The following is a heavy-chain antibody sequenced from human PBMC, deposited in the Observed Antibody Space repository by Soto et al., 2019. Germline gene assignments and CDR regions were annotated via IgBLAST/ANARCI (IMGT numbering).Heavy chain of an antibody. CDR2: ISYDGINK. CDR1: GFIFSHFS. D-gene: IGHD3-22*01. V-gene: IGHV3-30*18. J-gene: IGHJ6*02. Sequence: GGSLRLSCAASGFIFSHFSIHWVRQAPCKGLDWVAVISYDGINKYYADSVKGRFTISRDSSTNTLYLQMNSLRVEDTAVYYCANDYYDSSAHKYYYYGMDVCGQGTAVTLSS. CDR3: ANDYYDSSAHKYYYYGMDV.